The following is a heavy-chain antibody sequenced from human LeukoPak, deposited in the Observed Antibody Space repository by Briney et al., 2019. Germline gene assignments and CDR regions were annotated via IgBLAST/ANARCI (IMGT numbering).Heavy chain of an antibody. CDR2: ISGSVIST. V-gene: IGHV3-23*01. Sequence: GGSLRLSCAASGFTFSSYSMNWVRQAPGKGLEWVSAISGSVISTYYADSVKGRFTISRDNSKNTLYLQMSSLRAGDTAIYYCAKGMYYDSSGFDYWGQGTLVTVSS. D-gene: IGHD3-22*01. CDR1: GFTFSSYS. CDR3: AKGMYYDSSGFDY. J-gene: IGHJ4*02.